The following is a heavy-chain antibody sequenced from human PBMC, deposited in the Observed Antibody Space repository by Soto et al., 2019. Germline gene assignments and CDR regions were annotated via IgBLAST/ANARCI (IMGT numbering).Heavy chain of an antibody. J-gene: IGHJ4*02. Sequence: PGGSLRLSCAASGFTFSSYAMSWVRQAPGKGLEWVSAISGSGGSTYYADSVKGRFTISRDNSKNTLYLQMNSLRAEDTAVYYCATPYYYGSGSLYYFDYWGQGTLVTVSS. D-gene: IGHD3-10*01. CDR1: GFTFSSYA. CDR2: ISGSGGST. CDR3: ATPYYYGSGSLYYFDY. V-gene: IGHV3-23*01.